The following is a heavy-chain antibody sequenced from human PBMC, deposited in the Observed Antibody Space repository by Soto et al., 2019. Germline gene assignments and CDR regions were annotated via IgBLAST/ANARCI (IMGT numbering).Heavy chain of an antibody. J-gene: IGHJ1*01. Sequence: GGSLRLSCAASGFTFSSYAMSWVRQAPGKGLEWVSAISGSGVSTYYADSVKGRFTISRDNSKNTLYLQMNSLRAEDTAVYYCATSSQNKDYYDSSGYTSAEYFQHWGQGTMVTVSS. CDR3: ATSSQNKDYYDSSGYTSAEYFQH. CDR1: GFTFSSYA. CDR2: ISGSGVST. V-gene: IGHV3-23*01. D-gene: IGHD3-22*01.